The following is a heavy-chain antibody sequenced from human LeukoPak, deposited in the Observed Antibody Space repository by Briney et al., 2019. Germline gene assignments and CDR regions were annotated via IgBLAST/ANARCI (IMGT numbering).Heavy chain of an antibody. V-gene: IGHV4-38-2*02. D-gene: IGHD2-21*02. CDR2: IYHSGNT. Sequence: SETLSLTCTVSGYSISSGYYWGWIRQPPGKGLEWIGNIYHSGNTYYNPSLKSRVTISVDTSKNQFSLKLSSVTAADTAVYYCARVRWAYCGGDCYPLGAFDIWGQGTMVTVSS. CDR1: GYSISSGYY. J-gene: IGHJ3*02. CDR3: ARVRWAYCGGDCYPLGAFDI.